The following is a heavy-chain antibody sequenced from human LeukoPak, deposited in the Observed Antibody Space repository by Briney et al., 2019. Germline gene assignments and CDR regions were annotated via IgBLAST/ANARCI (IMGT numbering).Heavy chain of an antibody. Sequence: GASVKVSCKTSGYTFIKYYIHWVRQATGQGLEWLGWINPNTGGTRYAQKFQDWITMTGDTSISTVYMELTKLRSDDTAVYYCARNLVEYSGTGGAFDNWGQGTMVIVSS. J-gene: IGHJ3*02. CDR3: ARNLVEYSGTGGAFDN. CDR2: INPNTGGT. V-gene: IGHV1-2*04. D-gene: IGHD5-12*01. CDR1: GYTFIKYY.